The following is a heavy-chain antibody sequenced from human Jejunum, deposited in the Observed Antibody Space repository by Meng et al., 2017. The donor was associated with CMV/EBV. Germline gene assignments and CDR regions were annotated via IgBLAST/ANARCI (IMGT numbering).Heavy chain of an antibody. D-gene: IGHD6-6*01. CDR3: AEGIASRL. CDR2: IRQDGSEK. V-gene: IGHV3-7*01. CDR1: GLNFNSFS. Sequence: SCAASGLNFNSFSRSWVRQAPGKGLEWVASIRQDGSEKYYVDFVKGRFTISRDNAKNSLYLQMNSLRVEDTAMYYCAEGIASRLRGQGTMVTVSS. J-gene: IGHJ4*02.